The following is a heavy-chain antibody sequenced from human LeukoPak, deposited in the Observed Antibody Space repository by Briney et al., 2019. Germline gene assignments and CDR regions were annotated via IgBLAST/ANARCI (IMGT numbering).Heavy chain of an antibody. CDR1: GGSFGGYY. Sequence: SETLSLTCAVYGGSFGGYYWSWIRQPPGKGLGWIGEINHSGSTNYNPSLKSRVTISVDTSKNQFSLKLSSVTAADTAVYYCARLRYYFDYWGQGTLVTVSS. CDR3: ARLRYYFDY. J-gene: IGHJ4*02. V-gene: IGHV4-34*01. CDR2: INHSGST.